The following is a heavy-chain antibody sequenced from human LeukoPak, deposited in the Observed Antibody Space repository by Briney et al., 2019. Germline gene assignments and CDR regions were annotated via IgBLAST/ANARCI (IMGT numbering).Heavy chain of an antibody. CDR1: GFIFSSYA. CDR2: ISWNSGSI. Sequence: GRSLRLSCAASGFIFSSYAMHWVRQAPGKGLEGVSGISWNSGSIGYADSVKGRFTISRDNAKNSLYLQMNSLRAEDTALYYCAKANRVVVVTDAFDIWGQGTMVTVSS. D-gene: IGHD3-22*01. J-gene: IGHJ3*02. V-gene: IGHV3-9*01. CDR3: AKANRVVVVTDAFDI.